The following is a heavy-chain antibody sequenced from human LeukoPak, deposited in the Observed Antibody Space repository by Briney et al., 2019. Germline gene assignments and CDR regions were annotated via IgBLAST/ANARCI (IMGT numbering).Heavy chain of an antibody. Sequence: PGGSLRLSCAASGFTFSTFWMSWVRQAPGKGLEWVANIKKDGSEKYYVDSVKGRFTISRDNAKKSLYLQMNSLRAEDTAVYYCARDKSPAARLIDYWGQGTLVTVSS. CDR3: ARDKSPAARLIDY. CDR1: GFTFSTFW. CDR2: IKKDGSEK. V-gene: IGHV3-7*01. D-gene: IGHD6-13*01. J-gene: IGHJ4*02.